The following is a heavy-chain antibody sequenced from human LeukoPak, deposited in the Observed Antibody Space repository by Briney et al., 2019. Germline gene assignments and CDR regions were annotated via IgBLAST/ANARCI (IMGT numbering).Heavy chain of an antibody. J-gene: IGHJ4*02. V-gene: IGHV1-2*02. CDR2: INPNSGGT. CDR1: GYTFTGYY. CDR3: ARDDGYYYGHFDY. D-gene: IGHD3-22*01. Sequence: GASVTVSCKASGYTFTGYYMHWVRQAPGQGLEWMGWINPNSGGTNYAQKFQGRVTMTRDTSISTAYMELSRLRSDDTAVYYCARDDGYYYGHFDYWGQGTLVTVSS.